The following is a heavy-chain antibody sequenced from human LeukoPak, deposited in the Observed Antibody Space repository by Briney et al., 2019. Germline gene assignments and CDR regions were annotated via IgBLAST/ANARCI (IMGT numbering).Heavy chain of an antibody. CDR2: ISGSGGST. V-gene: IGHV3-23*01. J-gene: IGHJ6*02. CDR3: ARDDYGPYGMDV. CDR1: GFTFSSYA. Sequence: GGSLRLSCAASGFTFSSYAMSWVRQAPGKGLEWVSAISGSGGSTYYADSVKGRFTISRDNSKNTLYLQMNSLRAEDTAVYYCARDDYGPYGMDVWGQGTTVTVSS. D-gene: IGHD4-17*01.